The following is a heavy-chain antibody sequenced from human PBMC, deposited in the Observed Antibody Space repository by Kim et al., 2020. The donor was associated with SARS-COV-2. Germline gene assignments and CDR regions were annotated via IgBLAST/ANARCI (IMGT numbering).Heavy chain of an antibody. CDR2: ISSSSSTI. V-gene: IGHV3-48*02. Sequence: GGSLRLSCAASGFTFSSYSMNWVRQAPGKGLEWVSYISSSSSTIYYADSVKGRFTISRDNAKNSLYLQMNSLRDEDTAVYYCAREASYGRRTYYFDYWGQGTLVTVSS. D-gene: IGHD3-10*01. J-gene: IGHJ4*02. CDR1: GFTFSSYS. CDR3: AREASYGRRTYYFDY.